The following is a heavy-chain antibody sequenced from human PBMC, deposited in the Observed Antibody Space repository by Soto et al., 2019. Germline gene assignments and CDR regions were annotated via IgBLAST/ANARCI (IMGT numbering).Heavy chain of an antibody. CDR2: IYHSGST. V-gene: IGHV4-30-2*01. CDR3: VGSIGAFWFDP. J-gene: IGHJ5*02. D-gene: IGHD5-12*01. Sequence: SETLSLTCTISGGSISSGGYSWSWIRQPPGKGLEWIGYIYHSGSTYYNPSLKSRVTILVDRSKNQFSLKLSSVTAADTAVYYCVGSIGAFWFDPWGQGTLVTVSS. CDR1: GGSISSGGYS.